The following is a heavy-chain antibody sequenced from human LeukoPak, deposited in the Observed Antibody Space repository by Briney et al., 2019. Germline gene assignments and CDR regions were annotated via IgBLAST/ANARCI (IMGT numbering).Heavy chain of an antibody. CDR2: ISSSSSYT. CDR1: GFTFSNYY. CDR3: ARVLTNYYDSSGYYEARYYFDY. D-gene: IGHD3-22*01. Sequence: GGSLRLSCAASGFTFSNYYMSWIRQAPGKGLEWVSYISSSSSYTNYADSVKGRFTISRDNAKNSPYLQMNSLRAEDTAVYYCARVLTNYYDSSGYYEARYYFDYWGQGTLVTVSS. V-gene: IGHV3-11*05. J-gene: IGHJ4*02.